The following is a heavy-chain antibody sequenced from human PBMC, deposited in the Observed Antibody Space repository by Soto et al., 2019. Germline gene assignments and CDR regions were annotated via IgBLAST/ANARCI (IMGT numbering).Heavy chain of an antibody. CDR3: ARDIRGFSRALDY. CDR2: IHNSGTT. J-gene: IGHJ4*02. Sequence: ETLSLTCNVSGGSVNSDNYYWTWVRQPPGKGLEWIGNIHNSGTTNYNPSLQNRVTLSIDTSKNQYSLKLTSVTAADAALYYCARDIRGFSRALDYWGRGTPVTSPQ. D-gene: IGHD5-18*01. V-gene: IGHV4-61*01. CDR1: GGSVNSDNYY.